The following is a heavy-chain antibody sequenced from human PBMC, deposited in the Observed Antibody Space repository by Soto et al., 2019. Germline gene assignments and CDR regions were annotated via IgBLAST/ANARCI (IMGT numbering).Heavy chain of an antibody. CDR3: ARGTVTSGRWFGP. Sequence: QVHLVQSETEVKEPGASVTVSCKTSDSTFTGYTINWVRQAPGQGLEWLGWISSLNRNTNYARKSQGRLKMTTNTSATTAYMELTSLTSDDTAVYFCARGTVTSGRWFGPWGQGTLVTVSS. V-gene: IGHV1-18*04. J-gene: IGHJ5*02. CDR1: DSTFTGYT. CDR2: ISSLNRNT. D-gene: IGHD4-17*01.